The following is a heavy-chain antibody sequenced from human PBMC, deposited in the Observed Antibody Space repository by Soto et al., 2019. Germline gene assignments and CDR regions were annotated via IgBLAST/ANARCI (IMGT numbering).Heavy chain of an antibody. D-gene: IGHD1-26*01. CDR2: IKRDGSEK. V-gene: IGHV3-7*05. J-gene: IGHJ4*02. Sequence: GGSLRLSCAASGFTFSSYWMTWVRQPPGKGLEWLANIKRDGSEKYYVDSVKGRFTISRDSAKNSLYLQMNSLRAEDTAVYYCTRAPSYPFDYWGQGTLVTVSS. CDR3: TRAPSYPFDY. CDR1: GFTFSSYW.